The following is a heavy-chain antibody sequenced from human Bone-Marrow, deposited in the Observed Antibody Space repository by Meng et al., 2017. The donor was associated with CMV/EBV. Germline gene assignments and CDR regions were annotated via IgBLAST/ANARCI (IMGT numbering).Heavy chain of an antibody. Sequence: ASVKVSCKASGYTFTGYDINWVRQATGQGLEWMGWMNPNSGNTGYAQKFQGRVTITRNTSISTAYMELSSLRSEDTAVYYYARADTSPTYYDFWSGYFPSLGYYGMDVWGQGTTVTVSS. CDR3: ARADTSPTYYDFWSGYFPSLGYYGMDV. D-gene: IGHD3-3*01. V-gene: IGHV1-8*03. CDR2: MNPNSGNT. J-gene: IGHJ6*02. CDR1: GYTFTGYD.